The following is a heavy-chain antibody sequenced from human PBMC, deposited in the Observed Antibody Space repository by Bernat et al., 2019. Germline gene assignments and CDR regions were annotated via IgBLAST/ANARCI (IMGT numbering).Heavy chain of an antibody. CDR1: GFTFSNAW. Sequence: EVQLVESGGGLVKPGGSLRLSCAASGFTFSNAWMNWVRQAPGKGLEWVAGIKSKTDGGTTDYAAPVKGRFTISRDDSKNTLYLQMNSLKTEDTAVYYCTTEGAVAEIDYWGQGTLVTVSS. V-gene: IGHV3-15*07. J-gene: IGHJ4*02. CDR3: TTEGAVAEIDY. CDR2: IKSKTDGGTT. D-gene: IGHD6-19*01.